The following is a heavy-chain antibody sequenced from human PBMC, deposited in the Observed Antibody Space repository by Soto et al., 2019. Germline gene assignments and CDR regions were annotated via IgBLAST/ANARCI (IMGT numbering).Heavy chain of an antibody. CDR3: ASDYGSNWRL. D-gene: IGHD6-19*01. Sequence: QAHLVQSGTEVKMPGDSVQVSCKASGFVSTNHNFHWVRLAPGQSLEWMGRINAGNGNTQYSQNFQGRVTFTSDPSASTAFMELTNLRFEDRAMYYCASDYGSNWRLWGQGTLVSVSS. CDR1: GFVSTNHN. V-gene: IGHV1-3*01. J-gene: IGHJ4*02. CDR2: INAGNGNT.